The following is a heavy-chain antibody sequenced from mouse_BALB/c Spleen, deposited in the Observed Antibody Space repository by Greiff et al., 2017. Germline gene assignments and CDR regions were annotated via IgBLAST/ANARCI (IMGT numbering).Heavy chain of an antibody. Sequence: VQLQQSGAELVKPGASVKLSCTASGFNIKDTYMHWVKQRPEQGLEWIGRIDPANGNTKYDPKFQGKATITADTSSNTAYLQLSSLTSEDTAVYYCASLLRLREGFAYWGQGTLVTVSA. CDR1: GFNIKDTY. CDR3: ASLLRLREGFAY. CDR2: IDPANGNT. D-gene: IGHD1-2*01. V-gene: IGHV14-3*02. J-gene: IGHJ3*01.